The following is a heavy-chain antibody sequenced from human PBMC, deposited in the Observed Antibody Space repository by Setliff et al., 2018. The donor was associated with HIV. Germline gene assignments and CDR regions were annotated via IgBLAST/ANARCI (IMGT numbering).Heavy chain of an antibody. V-gene: IGHV1-69*13. J-gene: IGHJ4*02. CDR1: GGTFSRYT. CDR3: ARDNYYDTSGAIGY. D-gene: IGHD3-22*01. Sequence: ASVKVSCKASGGTFSRYTISWVRHAPGQGLEWMAGIIPIFGTTTYAQRFQGRVSITADASTSTAYMELSSLRSEDTAMYFCARDNYYDTSGAIGYWGQGTMVTVSS. CDR2: IIPIFGTT.